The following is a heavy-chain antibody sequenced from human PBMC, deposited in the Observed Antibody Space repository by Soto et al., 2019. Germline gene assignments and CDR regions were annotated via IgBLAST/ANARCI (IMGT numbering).Heavy chain of an antibody. CDR2: TSYDGSKT. J-gene: IGHJ4*02. Sequence: QVQLVESGGGVVQPGRSLRLSCAASGFTFNMYAMHWVRQAPGKGLEWVAVTSYDGSKTYYAASVKGRFTISRDNSKNSLYLQMNSLRVEDSAVYYCTRARILEWLFHFDSWGQGTLVTVAS. D-gene: IGHD3-3*01. CDR1: GFTFNMYA. V-gene: IGHV3-30-3*01. CDR3: TRARILEWLFHFDS.